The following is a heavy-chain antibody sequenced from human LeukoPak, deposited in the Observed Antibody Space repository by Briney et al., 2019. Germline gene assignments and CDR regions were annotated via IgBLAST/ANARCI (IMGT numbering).Heavy chain of an antibody. CDR3: ARISYCSGGSCQGYFDY. J-gene: IGHJ4*02. V-gene: IGHV3-30*03. CDR2: ISYDGSNK. D-gene: IGHD2-15*01. Sequence: PGGSLRLSCAASGFTFSSYGMHWVRQAPGKGLEWVAVISYDGSNKYYADSVKGRFTISRDNAKNSLYLQMNSLRAEDTAVYYCARISYCSGGSCQGYFDYWGQGTLVTVSS. CDR1: GFTFSSYG.